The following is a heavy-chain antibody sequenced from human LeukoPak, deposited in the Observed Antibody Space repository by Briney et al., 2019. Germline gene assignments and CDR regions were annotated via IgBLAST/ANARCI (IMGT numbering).Heavy chain of an antibody. CDR2: INHSGST. CDR3: ARGRYCSGGSCYYNWFDP. D-gene: IGHD2-15*01. V-gene: IGHV4-34*01. Sequence: SETLSLTCAVYGGSFSGYYWSWIRQPPGKGLEWIGEINHSGSTNYNPSLKSRVTISVDTSKNQFSLKLSSVTAADTAVYYCARGRYCSGGSCYYNWFDPWAREPWSPSPQ. J-gene: IGHJ5*02. CDR1: GGSFSGYY.